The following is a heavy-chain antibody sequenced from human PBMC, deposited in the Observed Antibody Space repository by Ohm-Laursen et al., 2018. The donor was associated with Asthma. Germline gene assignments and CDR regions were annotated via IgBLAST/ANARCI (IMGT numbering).Heavy chain of an antibody. Sequence: SDTLSLTCTVSGGSISSYYWSWIRQPPGKGLEWIGYIYYSGSTYYNPSLKSRVTISVDTSKNQFSLKLSSVTAADTAVYYCARVSGGDIDYWGQGTLVTVPS. CDR1: GGSISSYY. J-gene: IGHJ4*02. D-gene: IGHD2-21*01. CDR3: ARVSGGDIDY. CDR2: IYYSGST. V-gene: IGHV4-59*12.